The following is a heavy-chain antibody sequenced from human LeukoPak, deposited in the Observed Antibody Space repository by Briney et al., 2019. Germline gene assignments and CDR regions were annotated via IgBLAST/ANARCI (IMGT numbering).Heavy chain of an antibody. V-gene: IGHV1-69*01. D-gene: IGHD1-1*01. CDR3: AGPYNRYYFDY. CDR1: GGTFSSYA. Sequence: ASVKVSCKASGGTFSSYAISWVRQAPGQGLEWMGGIIPIFGTANYAQKFQGRVTITADESTSTAYMEPSSLRSEDTAVYYCAGPYNRYYFDYWGQGTLVTVSS. CDR2: IIPIFGTA. J-gene: IGHJ4*02.